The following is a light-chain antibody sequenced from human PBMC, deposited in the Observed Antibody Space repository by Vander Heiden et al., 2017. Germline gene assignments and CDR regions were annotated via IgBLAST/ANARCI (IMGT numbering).Light chain of an antibody. CDR3: AAWDDTLKGV. V-gene: IGLV1-44*01. J-gene: IGLJ3*02. Sequence: QSVLTQPPSASGTPGQRVTISCSGSSPNIGSNTVNWYQQHPGTAPKLLIYGNSQRPSGVPDRFSGSKSGTSASLAISGLQSEDEADYYCAAWDDTLKGVFGGGTKLTVL. CDR2: GNS. CDR1: SPNIGSNT.